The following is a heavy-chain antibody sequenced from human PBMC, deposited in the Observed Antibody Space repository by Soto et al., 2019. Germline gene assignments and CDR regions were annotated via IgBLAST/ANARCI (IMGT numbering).Heavy chain of an antibody. CDR2: IKQDGSEK. CDR3: ARRFGTLLENYWYFDL. D-gene: IGHD3-10*01. J-gene: IGHJ2*01. Sequence: GGSLRLSCAASGFTFSSYWMSWVRQAPGKGLEWVANIKQDGSEKYYVDSVKGRFTISRDNAKNSLYLQMNSLRAEDTAVYYCARRFGTLLENYWYFDLWGRGTLVTVSS. V-gene: IGHV3-7*03. CDR1: GFTFSSYW.